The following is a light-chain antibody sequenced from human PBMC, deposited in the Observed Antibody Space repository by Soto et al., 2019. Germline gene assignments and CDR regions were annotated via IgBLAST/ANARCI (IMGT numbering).Light chain of an antibody. J-gene: IGLJ1*01. CDR3: SSYTTNTTYV. CDR2: DVS. Sequence: QSALTQPPSVSGSPGQSVTISCTGTSTDVGSYNRVSWYQQPPGTAPKLMIYDVSNRPSGVPDRFSGSKSGNTASLTISGLQAEDEADYYCSSYTTNTTYVFGTGTKLTVL. CDR1: STDVGSYNR. V-gene: IGLV2-18*02.